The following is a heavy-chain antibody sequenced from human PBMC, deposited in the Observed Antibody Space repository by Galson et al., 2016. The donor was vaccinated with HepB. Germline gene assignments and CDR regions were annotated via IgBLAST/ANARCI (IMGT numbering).Heavy chain of an antibody. V-gene: IGHV5-51*01. Sequence: QSGAEVKKPGESLKISCKGEGYVFSSYWIAWVRQTPDKGLEWMGLFYPGDSEIRYSPSFQGQVTFSADKSINTAYMQWSSLKAPDTAIYYCARLVSSRSPYDSWGQGTLVTVSS. J-gene: IGHJ4*02. D-gene: IGHD3-22*01. CDR2: FYPGDSEI. CDR3: ARLVSSRSPYDS. CDR1: GYVFSSYW.